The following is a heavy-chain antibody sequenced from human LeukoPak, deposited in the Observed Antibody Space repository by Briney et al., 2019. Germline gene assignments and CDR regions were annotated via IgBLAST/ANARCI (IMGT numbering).Heavy chain of an antibody. V-gene: IGHV7-4-1*02. CDR3: ARDLYDSSDYYYVY. CDR2: INTNTGNP. CDR1: GYTFTSYV. J-gene: IGHJ4*02. D-gene: IGHD3-22*01. Sequence: GASVKVSCKASGYTFTSYVMNWVRQAPGQGLEWMGWINTNTGNPTYAQGFTGRFVFSLDTSVSTAYLQISSLKAEDTAVYYCARDLYDSSDYYYVYWGQGTLVTVSS.